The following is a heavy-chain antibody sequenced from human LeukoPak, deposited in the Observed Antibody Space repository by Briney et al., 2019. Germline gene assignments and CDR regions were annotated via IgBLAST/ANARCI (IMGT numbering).Heavy chain of an antibody. V-gene: IGHV3-33*01. J-gene: IGHJ4*02. D-gene: IGHD3-16*02. Sequence: PGRSLRLSCAASGFTFSSYGMHWVRQAPGKGLEWVAVIWYDGSNKYYADSVKGRFTISRDNAKNSLYLQMNSLRDEDTAVYYCASLGELSLYLAKDYWGQGTLVTVSS. CDR3: ASLGELSLYLAKDY. CDR1: GFTFSSYG. CDR2: IWYDGSNK.